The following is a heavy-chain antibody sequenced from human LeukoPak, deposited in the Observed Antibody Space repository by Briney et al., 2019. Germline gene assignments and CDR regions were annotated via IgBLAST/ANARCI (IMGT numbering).Heavy chain of an antibody. J-gene: IGHJ6*03. CDR3: ARGHGSYYYYMDI. D-gene: IGHD3-10*01. Sequence: AASVKVSCKASGYTFTDFYMLWVRQAPGQGLEWMGWINPNTGGTDYAQKFQGRVTMTRDTSTSTAYMELSRLSSDDTAVYHCARGHGSYYYYMDIWGKGTTVTVSS. V-gene: IGHV1-2*02. CDR1: GYTFTDFY. CDR2: INPNTGGT.